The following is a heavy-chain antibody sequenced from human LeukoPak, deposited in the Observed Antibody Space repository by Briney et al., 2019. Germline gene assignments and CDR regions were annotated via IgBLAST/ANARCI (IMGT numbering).Heavy chain of an antibody. CDR1: GFTLSSYW. CDR2: IKQDGSEK. D-gene: IGHD1-26*01. CDR3: ARVQWELRGVGSYCDY. J-gene: IGHJ4*02. Sequence: PGGSLRLSCAASGFTLSSYWMNWVRQAPGKGLEWVANIKQDGSEKYYVDSVKGRFTISRDNAKNSLYLQMNSLRAEDTAVYYCARVQWELRGVGSYCDYWGQGTLVTVSS. V-gene: IGHV3-7*01.